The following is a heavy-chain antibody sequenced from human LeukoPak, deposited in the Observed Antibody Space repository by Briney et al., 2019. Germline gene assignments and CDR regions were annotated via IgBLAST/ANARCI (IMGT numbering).Heavy chain of an antibody. D-gene: IGHD2-15*01. CDR1: GGSFSGYY. Sequence: SETLSLTCAVYGGSFSGYYWSWIRQPPGKGLEWIGYIYYSGSTNYNPSLKSRVTISVDTSKNQFSLKLSSVTAADTAVYYCARTHYSLYYYYYMDVWGKGTTVTVSS. V-gene: IGHV4-59*01. CDR2: IYYSGST. J-gene: IGHJ6*03. CDR3: ARTHYSLYYYYYMDV.